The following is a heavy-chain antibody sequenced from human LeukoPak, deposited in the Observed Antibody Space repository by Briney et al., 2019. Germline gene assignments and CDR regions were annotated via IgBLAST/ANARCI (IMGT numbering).Heavy chain of an antibody. CDR2: IYYSGST. V-gene: IGHV4-39*01. Sequence: PSETLSLTCTVSGGSISSNSYYWGWIRQPPGKGLEWIGSIYYSGSTYYNPSLKSRVTISVDTSKNQFSLKLSSVTAADTAVYYCTRGGSYSSSSFDYWGQGTLVTVSS. J-gene: IGHJ4*02. D-gene: IGHD6-13*01. CDR3: TRGGSYSSSSFDY. CDR1: GGSISSNSYY.